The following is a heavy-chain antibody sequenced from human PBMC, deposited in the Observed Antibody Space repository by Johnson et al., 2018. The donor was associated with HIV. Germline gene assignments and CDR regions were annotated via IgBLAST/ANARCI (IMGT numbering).Heavy chain of an antibody. D-gene: IGHD3-10*01. J-gene: IGHJ3*02. CDR3: ARACITSDWDDAFDI. CDR2: IYSGGST. CDR1: GFTVSSNY. V-gene: IGHV3-53*01. Sequence: VQLVESGGGLIQPGGSLRLSCAASGFTVSSNYMSWVRQAPGKGLEWVSVIYSGGSTYYADSVKGRFIISRDNSKNTLYLQMNSLRAEDTAVYYCARACITSDWDDAFDIWCQGTMVTVSS.